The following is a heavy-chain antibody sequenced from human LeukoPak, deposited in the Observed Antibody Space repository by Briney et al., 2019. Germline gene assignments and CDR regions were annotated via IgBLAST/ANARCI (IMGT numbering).Heavy chain of an antibody. CDR2: IIPIFGTA. V-gene: IGHV1-69*13. CDR1: GGTFSSYA. Sequence: ASVKVSCKASGGTFSSYAISWVRQAPGQGLEWMGGIIPIFGTANYAQKFQGRVTITADESTSTAYMELSSLRSEDTAVYYCAREGAMATILFDYWGQGTLVTVSS. D-gene: IGHD5-24*01. J-gene: IGHJ4*02. CDR3: AREGAMATILFDY.